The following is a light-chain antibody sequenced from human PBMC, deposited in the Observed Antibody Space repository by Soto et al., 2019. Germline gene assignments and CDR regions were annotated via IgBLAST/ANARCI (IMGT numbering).Light chain of an antibody. CDR1: SSDVGGYNY. J-gene: IGLJ2*01. V-gene: IGLV2-14*01. Sequence: QSALTQPASVSGSPGQSINISCTGTSSDVGGYNYVSWYQQHPGKAPKLMIYEVSNRSSGVSNRFSGSKSGNTASLTISGLQAEDEADYYCSSYTSRKTLVFGGGTKLTVL. CDR2: EVS. CDR3: SSYTSRKTLV.